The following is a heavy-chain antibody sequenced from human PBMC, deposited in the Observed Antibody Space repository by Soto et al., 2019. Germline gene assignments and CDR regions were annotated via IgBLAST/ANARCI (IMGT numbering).Heavy chain of an antibody. V-gene: IGHV3-23*01. CDR3: AKDRCSGGSCYHMFDY. J-gene: IGHJ4*02. Sequence: PGGSLRLSCAASGFTFSSYGMHWVRQAPGKGLEWVSAISGSGGSTYYADSVKGRFTISRDNSKNTLYLQMNSLRAEDTAVYYCAKDRCSGGSCYHMFDYWGQGTLVTVSS. CDR2: ISGSGGST. D-gene: IGHD2-15*01. CDR1: GFTFSSYG.